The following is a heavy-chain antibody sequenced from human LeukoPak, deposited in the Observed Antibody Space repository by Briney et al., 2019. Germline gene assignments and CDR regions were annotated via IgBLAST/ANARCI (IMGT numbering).Heavy chain of an antibody. Sequence: SETLSLTCTVSGVSMNAYQWSWVRQSPEKGLERIGCINNKRETSYNPTLKSRVTTSVDTFKSQCSLRLTSVTAAGTAVYYCATSNDAKVAPFDHWGQGAPVTVSS. CDR3: ATSNDAKVAPFDH. CDR2: INNKRET. D-gene: IGHD2-8*01. V-gene: IGHV4-4*09. J-gene: IGHJ4*02. CDR1: GVSMNAYQ.